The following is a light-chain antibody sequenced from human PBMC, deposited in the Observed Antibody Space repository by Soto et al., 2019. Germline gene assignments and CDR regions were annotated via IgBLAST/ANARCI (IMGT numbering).Light chain of an antibody. V-gene: IGKV3-15*01. CDR2: DAS. CDR3: QQYDTWPRT. Sequence: EKVMTQSPATLSVSPGERATLSCRASQSVRSNLAWYQQKPGQPHRLLIYDASTMATRIPSRFSGSGSGKDFTLTISSRQSEDLDVYYCQQYDTWPRTFGQGTRV. J-gene: IGKJ1*01. CDR1: QSVRSN.